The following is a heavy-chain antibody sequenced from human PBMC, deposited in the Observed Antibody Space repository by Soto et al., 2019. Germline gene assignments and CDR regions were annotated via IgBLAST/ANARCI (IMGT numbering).Heavy chain of an antibody. Sequence: QLQLQESGPGLVKPSETLSLTCTVSGDSISRNSYYWAWISQPPGKGLEWIGSIYYSYSGSTFYNSSLKSRVTLSVDTSKNQFSLNLDSVTAADTAVYYCARDGGSDRSAYLDHWGQGTLVTVSP. CDR1: GDSISRNSYY. CDR2: IYYSYSGST. D-gene: IGHD3-22*01. CDR3: ARDGGSDRSAYLDH. V-gene: IGHV4-39*02. J-gene: IGHJ4*02.